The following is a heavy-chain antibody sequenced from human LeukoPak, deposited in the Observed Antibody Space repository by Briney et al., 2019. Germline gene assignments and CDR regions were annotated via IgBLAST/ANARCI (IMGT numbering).Heavy chain of an antibody. CDR3: ATERTGYSSSSFDY. CDR2: ISGSGGST. D-gene: IGHD6-13*01. CDR1: GFPFTAMA. J-gene: IGHJ4*02. V-gene: IGHV3-23*01. Sequence: GGPLGSPFAPPGFPFTAMAIAWVPQAPGRGLDWVPAISGSGGSTYYADSVKGRFTISRDNSKNTLYLQMNSLRAEDTAVYYCATERTGYSSSSFDYWGQGTLVTVSS.